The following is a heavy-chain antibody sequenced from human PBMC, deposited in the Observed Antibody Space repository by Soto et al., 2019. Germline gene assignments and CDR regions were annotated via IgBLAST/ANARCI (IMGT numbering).Heavy chain of an antibody. D-gene: IGHD6-6*01. CDR3: VRESVASGPNYFDT. CDR2: IYHSGST. Sequence: SATLSLTCSYSGGNITIGRSCLNWLRPSPGKGLEWLAYIYHSGSTYYNQSLKSRVTISVDRSENQFSLKLTSVTAADTAVYYCVRESVASGPNYFDTWGPGTRVTVSA. V-gene: IGHV4-30-2*06. J-gene: IGHJ5*02. CDR1: GGNITIGRSC.